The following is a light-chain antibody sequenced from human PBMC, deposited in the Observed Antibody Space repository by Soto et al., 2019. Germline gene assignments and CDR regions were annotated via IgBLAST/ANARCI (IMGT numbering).Light chain of an antibody. CDR1: QSVSNNY. J-gene: IGKJ5*01. CDR3: QQYDNSPIT. V-gene: IGKV3-20*01. CDR2: GAS. Sequence: EIVLTQSPGTLPLSPGERATLSCRASQSVSNNYLAWYQQKPGQAPRLLIYGASNRATGILDRFSGSGSGTDFTLTISRLEPEDFAVYYCQQYDNSPITFGQGTRQEIK.